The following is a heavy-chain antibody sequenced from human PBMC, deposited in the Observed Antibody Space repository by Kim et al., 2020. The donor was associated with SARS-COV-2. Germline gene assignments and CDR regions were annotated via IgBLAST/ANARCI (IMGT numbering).Heavy chain of an antibody. CDR3: ARGQGLITMIVVVVGAFGY. J-gene: IGHJ4*02. CDR2: IYYSGST. V-gene: IGHV4-31*03. CDR1: GGSISSGGYY. Sequence: SETLSLTCTVSGGSISSGGYYWSWIRQHPGKGLEWIGYIYYSGSTYYNPSLKSRVTISVDTSKNQFSLKLSSVTAADTAVYYCARGQGLITMIVVVVGAFGYCGQGTLVTVSS. D-gene: IGHD3-22*01.